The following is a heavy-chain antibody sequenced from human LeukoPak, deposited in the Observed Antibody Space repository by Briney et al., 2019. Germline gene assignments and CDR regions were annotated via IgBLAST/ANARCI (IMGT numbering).Heavy chain of an antibody. V-gene: IGHV3-9*01. CDR2: ISWNSGSI. CDR3: AKGVVGATGTSFDY. Sequence: PGRSLRLSCAASGFTFDDYAMHWVRQAPGKGLEWVSGISWNSGSIGYADSVKGRFTISRDNAKNSLYLQMNSLRAEDTALYYCAKGVVGATGTSFDYWGQGTLVTVSS. J-gene: IGHJ4*02. CDR1: GFTFDDYA. D-gene: IGHD1-26*01.